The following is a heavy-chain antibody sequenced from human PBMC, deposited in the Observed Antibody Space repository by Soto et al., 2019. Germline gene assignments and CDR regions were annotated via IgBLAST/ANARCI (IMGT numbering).Heavy chain of an antibody. CDR2: INHSGST. Sequence: SETLSLTCAVYGGSFSGYYWSWIRQPPGKGLEWIGEINHSGSTNYNPSLKSRVTISVDTSKNQFSLKLSSVTAADTAVYYCARARNLLGYCTNGVCYSHYYYGMDVWGQGTTVTVSS. V-gene: IGHV4-34*01. CDR3: ARARNLLGYCTNGVCYSHYYYGMDV. CDR1: GGSFSGYY. D-gene: IGHD2-8*01. J-gene: IGHJ6*02.